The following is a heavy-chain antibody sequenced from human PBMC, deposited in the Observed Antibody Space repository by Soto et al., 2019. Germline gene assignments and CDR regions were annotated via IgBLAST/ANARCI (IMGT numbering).Heavy chain of an antibody. CDR1: GFTFSSYA. V-gene: IGHV3-23*01. D-gene: IGHD5-12*01. J-gene: IGHJ6*03. CDR3: AKGRPVSLATTRNISYLMYF. CDR2: ISGSGGST. Sequence: GGSLRLSCAASGFTFSSYAMSWVRQAPGKGLEWVSAISGSGGSTYYADAVKGRFTISRDNSKNTLYLQMNSLRAEDTAVYYCAKGRPVSLATTRNISYLMYFWGKGTTVTVS.